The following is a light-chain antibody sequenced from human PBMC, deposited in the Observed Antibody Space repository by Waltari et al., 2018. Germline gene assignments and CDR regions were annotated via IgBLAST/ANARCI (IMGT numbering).Light chain of an antibody. Sequence: QTVVTQEPSLSVSPGGTVTLTCALSSGSLSTTSYATWYQQTPGQAPRTLVYKASARSSGGPGRFSGSILGNTAALTITGAQADDESDYYCALYMGSGIWVFGGGTRLTVL. CDR1: SGSLSTTSY. CDR2: KAS. V-gene: IGLV8-61*01. J-gene: IGLJ3*02. CDR3: ALYMGSGIWV.